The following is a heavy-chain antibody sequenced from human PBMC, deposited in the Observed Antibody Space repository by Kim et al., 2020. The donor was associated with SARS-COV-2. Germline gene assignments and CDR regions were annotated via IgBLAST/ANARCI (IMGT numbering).Heavy chain of an antibody. CDR1: GFTFGDYA. V-gene: IGHV3-49*03. CDR2: VRTETYRATT. CDR3: ARDRSSSVVADV. J-gene: IGHJ6*02. D-gene: IGHD2-15*01. Sequence: GGSLRLSCSASGFTFGDYALTWYRQAPGQRLEWVGFVRTETYRATTRYAASVEDRFTISRDDSNSIAYLQMDSLKIEDTAVYYCARDRSSSVVADVWGQG.